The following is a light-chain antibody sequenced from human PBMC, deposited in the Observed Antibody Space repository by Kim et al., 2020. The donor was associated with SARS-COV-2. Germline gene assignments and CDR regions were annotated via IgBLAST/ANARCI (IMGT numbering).Light chain of an antibody. Sequence: ATLSVSPGERATLSYRASQSINNNLAWYQQKPGQSPRLLIYDASTGASGIPARFSGSGSGTEFALSISSLQSEDFAVYYCQQYNNWPLTFGGGTKLEI. CDR2: DAS. CDR1: QSINNN. V-gene: IGKV3-15*01. J-gene: IGKJ4*01. CDR3: QQYNNWPLT.